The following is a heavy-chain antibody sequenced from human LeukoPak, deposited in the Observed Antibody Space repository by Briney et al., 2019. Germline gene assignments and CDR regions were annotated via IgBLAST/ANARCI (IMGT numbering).Heavy chain of an antibody. CDR1: GGSIRGYY. CDR3: ARDLGLSLDY. CDR2: VFTDGSS. D-gene: IGHD3-16*01. V-gene: IGHV4-4*07. J-gene: IGHJ4*02. Sequence: PSETLSLTCSVSGGSIRGYYWSWIRRPAGKGLEWIGRVFTDGSSNYNPSLKSRVTMSVDTSNNQFSLKLSSVTAADTAVYYCARDLGLSLDYWGQGTLVTVSS.